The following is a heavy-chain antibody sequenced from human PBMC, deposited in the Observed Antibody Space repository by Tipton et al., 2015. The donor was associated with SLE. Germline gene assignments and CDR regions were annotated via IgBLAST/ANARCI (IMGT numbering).Heavy chain of an antibody. CDR2: IYYSGST. V-gene: IGHV4-31*11. CDR3: ARDGGYSPGDY. CDR1: GGSFSGYY. Sequence: TLSLTCAVYGGSFSGYYWSWIRQHPGKGLEWIGYIYYSGSTYYNPSLKSRVTISVDTSKNQFSLKLSSVTAADTAVYYCARDGGYSPGDYWGQGTLVTVSS. D-gene: IGHD5-18*01. J-gene: IGHJ4*02.